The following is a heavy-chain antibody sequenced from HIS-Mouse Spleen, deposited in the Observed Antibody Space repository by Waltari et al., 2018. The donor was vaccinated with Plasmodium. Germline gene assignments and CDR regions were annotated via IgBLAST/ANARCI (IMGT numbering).Heavy chain of an antibody. J-gene: IGHJ4*02. CDR1: GYTFTGYY. CDR2: INPNSGGT. D-gene: IGHD3-16*01. V-gene: IGHV1-2*02. Sequence: QVQLVQSGAEVKKPGASVKVSCKASGYTFTGYYMHWVRQAPGQGREWMGWINPNSGGTKYAQKFQGRFTMTSDTSISTAYMELSRLGSDDTAVYYCARDGPGETSFDYWGQGTLVTVSS. CDR3: ARDGPGETSFDY.